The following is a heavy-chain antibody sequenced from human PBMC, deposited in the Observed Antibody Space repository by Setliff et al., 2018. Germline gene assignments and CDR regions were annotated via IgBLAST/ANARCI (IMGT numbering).Heavy chain of an antibody. J-gene: IGHJ3*02. CDR2: IYYSGST. Sequence: SETLSLTCTVSDVSISSSSFYWAWIRQPPGKGLEWIGSIYYSGSTYYNPSLTSRVTISVETSKNQFSLKVNSVTAADTAVYYCASQPGVPQIDGFDIWGQGTMVTVSS. CDR1: DVSISSSSFY. V-gene: IGHV4-39*01. CDR3: ASQPGVPQIDGFDI.